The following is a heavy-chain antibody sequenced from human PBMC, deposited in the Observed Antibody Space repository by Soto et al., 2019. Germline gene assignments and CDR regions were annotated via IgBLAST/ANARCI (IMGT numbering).Heavy chain of an antibody. Sequence: GGSLRLSCAASGFSVSTNYMTWVRQAPGKGLEWVSVIYSGGSTYYADSVKGRFTISRDNSKNTLHLQMNSLRAEETAVYYCARGSGSLYYFDFWGRGTLVTVSS. CDR2: IYSGGST. CDR3: ARGSGSLYYFDF. J-gene: IGHJ4*02. D-gene: IGHD1-26*01. CDR1: GFSVSTNY. V-gene: IGHV3-53*01.